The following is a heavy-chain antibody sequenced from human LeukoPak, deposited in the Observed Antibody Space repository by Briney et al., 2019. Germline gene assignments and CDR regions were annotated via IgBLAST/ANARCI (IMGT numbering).Heavy chain of an antibody. Sequence: SETLSLTCTVSGGSISSSSYYWGWIRQPPGKGLEWIGSIYYSGSTYYNPSLKSRVTISVDTSKNQFSLKLSSVTAADTAVYCCARHFNSRNTVPTEPLDYWGQGTLVTVSS. D-gene: IGHD4-17*01. CDR3: ARHFNSRNTVPTEPLDY. CDR2: IYYSGST. V-gene: IGHV4-39*01. CDR1: GGSISSSSYY. J-gene: IGHJ4*02.